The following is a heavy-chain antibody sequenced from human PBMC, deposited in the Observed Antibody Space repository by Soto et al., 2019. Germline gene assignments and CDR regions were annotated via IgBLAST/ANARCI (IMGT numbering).Heavy chain of an antibody. V-gene: IGHV1-69*02. J-gene: IGHJ4*02. CDR2: IIPILGIA. D-gene: IGHD2-2*01. Sequence: QVQLVQSGAEVKKPGSSVKVSCKASGGTFSSYTISWVRQAPGQGLEWMGRIIPILGIANYAQKFQGRVTITADKSTSTAYMELSSLRSEDTAVYYCARMGCSSTSCSDYWGQGTLVTVSS. CDR3: ARMGCSSTSCSDY. CDR1: GGTFSSYT.